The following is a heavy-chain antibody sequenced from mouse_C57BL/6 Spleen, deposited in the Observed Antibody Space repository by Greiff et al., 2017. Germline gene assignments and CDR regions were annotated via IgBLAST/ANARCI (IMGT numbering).Heavy chain of an antibody. CDR1: GFNIKDDY. Sequence: EVKLVESGAELVRPGASVKLSCTASGFNIKDDYMHWVKQRPEQGLEWIGWIDPENGDTEYASKFQGKATITADTSSNTAYLQLSSLTSEDTAVYYCTTRLSSFAYWGQGTLVTVSA. J-gene: IGHJ3*01. CDR2: IDPENGDT. D-gene: IGHD6-1*01. V-gene: IGHV14-4*01. CDR3: TTRLSSFAY.